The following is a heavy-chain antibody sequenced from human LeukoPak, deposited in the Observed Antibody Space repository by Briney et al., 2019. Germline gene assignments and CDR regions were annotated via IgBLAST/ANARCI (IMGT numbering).Heavy chain of an antibody. D-gene: IGHD6-19*01. V-gene: IGHV3-21*01. CDR3: ARDSSGCEGFDY. CDR1: GFTFSSYS. Sequence: PGGSLRLSCAASGFTFSSYSMNWVRQAPGKGLEWVSSISSSSSYIYYADSVKGRFTISRDNAKNSLYLQMNSLRAEDTAVYYCARDSSGCEGFDYWGQGTLVTVSS. CDR2: ISSSSSYI. J-gene: IGHJ4*02.